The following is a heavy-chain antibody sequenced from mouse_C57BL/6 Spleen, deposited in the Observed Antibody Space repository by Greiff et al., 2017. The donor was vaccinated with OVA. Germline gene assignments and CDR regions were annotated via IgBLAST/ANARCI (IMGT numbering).Heavy chain of an antibody. CDR3: ARYDYSNYHFAY. V-gene: IGHV7-3*01. CDR1: GFTFTDYY. J-gene: IGHJ3*01. Sequence: EVKLMESGGGLVQPGGSLSLSCAASGFTFTDYYMSWVRQPPGKALEWLGFIRNKANGYTTEYSASVKGRFTISRDNSQSILYLQMNALGAEDSATYYGARYDYSNYHFAYWGQGTLVTVSA. D-gene: IGHD2-5*01. CDR2: IRNKANGYTT.